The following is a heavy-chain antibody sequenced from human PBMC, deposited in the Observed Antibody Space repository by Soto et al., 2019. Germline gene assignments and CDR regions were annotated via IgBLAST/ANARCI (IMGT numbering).Heavy chain of an antibody. CDR3: ARGRAIDY. CDR2: INHSGST. J-gene: IGHJ4*02. V-gene: IGHV4-34*01. Sequence: SETLSLTCAVYGGSFSGYYWSWIRQPPGKGLEWIGEINHSGSTNYNPSLKSRVTISVDTSKNQFSLKLSSVTAADTAVYYCARGRAIDYWGQGTLVTVSS. CDR1: GGSFSGYY.